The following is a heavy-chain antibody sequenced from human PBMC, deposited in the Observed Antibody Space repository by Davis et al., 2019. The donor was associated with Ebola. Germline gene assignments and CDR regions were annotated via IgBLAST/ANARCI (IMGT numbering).Heavy chain of an antibody. Sequence: SVKVSCKASGGTFSSYAISWVRQAPGQGLEWMGRIIPILGIANYAQKFQGRVTITADKSTSTAYMELSSLRSEDTAVYYCARGGLFGSNQAQYYYYGMDVWGQGTTVTVSS. CDR3: ARGGLFGSNQAQYYYYGMDV. J-gene: IGHJ6*02. V-gene: IGHV1-69*04. D-gene: IGHD3-3*01. CDR2: IIPILGIA. CDR1: GGTFSSYA.